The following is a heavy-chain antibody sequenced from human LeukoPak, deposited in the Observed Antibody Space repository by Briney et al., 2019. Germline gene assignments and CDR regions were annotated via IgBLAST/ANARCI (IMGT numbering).Heavy chain of an antibody. J-gene: IGHJ5*02. Sequence: KSGGSLRLSCAASGFTFSSYSMNWVRQAPGKGLEWVSSISSSSSYIYYADSVKGRFTISRDNAKNSLYLQMNSLRAEDTAVYYCARRGLHGEYTARTRIAWFDPWGQGTLVTVSS. CDR2: ISSSSSYI. CDR3: ARRGLHGEYTARTRIAWFDP. V-gene: IGHV3-21*01. CDR1: GFTFSSYS. D-gene: IGHD2-21*01.